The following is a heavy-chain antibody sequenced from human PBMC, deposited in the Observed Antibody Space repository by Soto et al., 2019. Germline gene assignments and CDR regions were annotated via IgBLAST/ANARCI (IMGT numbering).Heavy chain of an antibody. CDR3: ASKGSTDSSGYDSSYYYYYYGMDV. Sequence: GGSLRLSCAASGFTVSSNYMSWVRQAPGKGLEWVSVIYSGGSTYYADSVKGRFTISRDNSKNTLYLQMNSLRAEDTAVYYCASKGSTDSSGYDSSYYYYYYGMDVWGQGTTVTVSS. V-gene: IGHV3-53*01. CDR2: IYSGGST. CDR1: GFTVSSNY. D-gene: IGHD3-22*01. J-gene: IGHJ6*02.